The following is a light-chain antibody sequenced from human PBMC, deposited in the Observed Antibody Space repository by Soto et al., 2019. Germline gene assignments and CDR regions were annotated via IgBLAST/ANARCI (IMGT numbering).Light chain of an antibody. CDR3: QQYDTSSRT. Sequence: DIQMTQSPSTLSASVGDRVTITCRASQSISNWLAWYQQKPGKAPKLLIYKASYLEGGVPSRFSCSGSGTEFKLTIGVLQPDDFAIYYCQQYDTSSRTFGQGTKVQI. CDR2: KAS. V-gene: IGKV1-5*03. CDR1: QSISNW. J-gene: IGKJ1*01.